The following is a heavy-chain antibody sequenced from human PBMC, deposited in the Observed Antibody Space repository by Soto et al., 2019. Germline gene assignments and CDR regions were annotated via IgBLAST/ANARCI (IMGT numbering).Heavy chain of an antibody. CDR1: GGSLSGYY. Sequence: PSETLSLTCAVYGGSLSGYYWTWIRQPPGKGLEWIGEINHSGTTNYKPSLRSRVTISVDTSKNQLSLKVSSVTAADTAVYYCARGRTLITGTSLDYWGQGTLVTVSS. V-gene: IGHV4-34*01. CDR2: INHSGTT. D-gene: IGHD1-20*01. J-gene: IGHJ4*02. CDR3: ARGRTLITGTSLDY.